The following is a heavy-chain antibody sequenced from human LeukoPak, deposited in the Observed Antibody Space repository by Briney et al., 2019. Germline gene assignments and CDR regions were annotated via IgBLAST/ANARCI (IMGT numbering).Heavy chain of an antibody. J-gene: IGHJ6*02. CDR1: GGTFSSYA. CDR3: ASQANSYYGMDV. CDR2: IIPIFGTA. D-gene: IGHD1/OR15-1a*01. Sequence: SVKVSCKASGGTFSSYAISWVRQAPGQGLEWMGGIIPIFGTANYAQKFQGRVTITADESTSTAYMELSSLRSEDTAVYYCASQANSYYGMDVWGQGTTVTVSS. V-gene: IGHV1-69*13.